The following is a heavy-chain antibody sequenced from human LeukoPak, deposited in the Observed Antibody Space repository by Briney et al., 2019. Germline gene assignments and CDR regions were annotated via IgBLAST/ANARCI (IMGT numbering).Heavy chain of an antibody. CDR3: ARYSAPVTSIDY. CDR1: GFTFSSYA. Sequence: PGGSLRLSCAASGFTFSSYAMHWVRQAPGKGLEWVAVISYDGSNKYYADSVKGRFTISRDNSKNTLYLQMNSLRAEDTAVYYCARYSAPVTSIDYWGQGTLVTVSS. J-gene: IGHJ4*02. CDR2: ISYDGSNK. D-gene: IGHD2-21*02. V-gene: IGHV3-30-3*01.